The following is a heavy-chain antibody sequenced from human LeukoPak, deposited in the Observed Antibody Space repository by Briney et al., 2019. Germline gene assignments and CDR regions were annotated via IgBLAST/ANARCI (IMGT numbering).Heavy chain of an antibody. CDR3: AGGTGWLIDH. Sequence: GGSLRLSCAASGFTFSSYGMHWVRQAPGKGLEWVAVIWYDGSNKYYADSVKGRFTISRDNSKNTLYLQMNSLRAEDTAVYFCAGGTGWLIDHWGQGTLVAVSS. V-gene: IGHV3-33*01. J-gene: IGHJ4*02. CDR1: GFTFSSYG. D-gene: IGHD6-19*01. CDR2: IWYDGSNK.